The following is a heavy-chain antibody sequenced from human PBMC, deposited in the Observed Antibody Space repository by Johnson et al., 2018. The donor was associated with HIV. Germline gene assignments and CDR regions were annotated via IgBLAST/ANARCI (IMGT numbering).Heavy chain of an antibody. CDR3: ARDHGWSRGWLFDAFDI. Sequence: VQLVESGGGVVQPGRSLRLSCAASGFTFSSYWMSWVRQAPGKGLEWVANIKQDGSEKYYVDSVKGRFTIARDNAKNSLYLQMNSLRAEDTAVYYCARDHGWSRGWLFDAFDIWGQGTMVTVSS. D-gene: IGHD6-19*01. CDR2: IKQDGSEK. V-gene: IGHV3-7*01. CDR1: GFTFSSYW. J-gene: IGHJ3*02.